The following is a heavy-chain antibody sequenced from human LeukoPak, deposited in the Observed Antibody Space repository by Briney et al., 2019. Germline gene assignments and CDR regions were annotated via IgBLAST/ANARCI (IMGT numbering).Heavy chain of an antibody. V-gene: IGHV1-18*01. Sequence: GASVKVSCKASGYSFTSYGISWVRQAPGQGLEWMGWISAHNGNTNYAQRLQGRVTMTTDTSTSTAYMELRSLRSDDTAVYYCARIYCRRTSCYAQDSWGQGTLVTVSS. D-gene: IGHD2-2*01. CDR1: GYSFTSYG. J-gene: IGHJ4*02. CDR3: ARIYCRRTSCYAQDS. CDR2: ISAHNGNT.